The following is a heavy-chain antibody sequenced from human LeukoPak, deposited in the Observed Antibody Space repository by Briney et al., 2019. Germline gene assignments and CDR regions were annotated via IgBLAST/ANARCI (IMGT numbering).Heavy chain of an antibody. D-gene: IGHD3-10*01. V-gene: IGHV1-2*02. CDR1: GYTFTGYY. CDR2: INPNSGGT. Sequence: GASVKVSCKASGYTFTGYYMHWVRQAPGQGLEWMGWINPNSGGTNYAQKFQGRVTMTRDTSISTAYMELSRLRSDDTAVYYCARVMPLEGSGSDTLDYWGQGTLVTVSS. J-gene: IGHJ4*02. CDR3: ARVMPLEGSGSDTLDY.